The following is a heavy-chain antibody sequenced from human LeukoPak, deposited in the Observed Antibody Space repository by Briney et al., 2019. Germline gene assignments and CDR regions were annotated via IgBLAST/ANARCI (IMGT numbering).Heavy chain of an antibody. CDR3: ARGIFGWGYSYGYRY. V-gene: IGHV4-59*01. CDR1: GGSISSYY. Sequence: PSETLSLTCTVSGGSISSYYWSWIRQPPGKGLEWIGYIYYSGSTNYNPSLKSRVTISVDTSKNQFSLKLSSVTAADTAVYYCARGIFGWGYSYGYRYWGQGTLVTVSS. CDR2: IYYSGST. D-gene: IGHD5-18*01. J-gene: IGHJ4*02.